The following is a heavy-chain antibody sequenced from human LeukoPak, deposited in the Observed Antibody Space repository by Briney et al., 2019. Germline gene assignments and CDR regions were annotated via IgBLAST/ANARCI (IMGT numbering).Heavy chain of an antibody. CDR3: ARHWQGIAVANWFDL. V-gene: IGHV4-39*01. Sequence: SETLSLTCTVSGGPISSSSYYWGWIRQPPGKGLEWIGSIYYSGSTYYNPSLKSRVTISVDTSKNQFSLKLSSVTAADTAVYYCARHWQGIAVANWFDLWGQGTLVTVSS. J-gene: IGHJ5*02. CDR2: IYYSGST. D-gene: IGHD6-19*01. CDR1: GGPISSSSYY.